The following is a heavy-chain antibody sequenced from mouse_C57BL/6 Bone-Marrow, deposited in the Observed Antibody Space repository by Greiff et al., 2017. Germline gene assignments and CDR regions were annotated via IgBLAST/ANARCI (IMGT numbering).Heavy chain of an antibody. Sequence: EVKVVESGEGLVKPGGSLKISCAASGFTFSSYAMSWVRQTPEKRLEWVAYLSSGGDYIYYADTVKGRCTISRDNARNDLYLQMSSLKSEDTAMYYCTRDPSSKWFAYWGQGTLVTVSA. CDR2: LSSGGDYI. V-gene: IGHV5-9-1*02. D-gene: IGHD2-10*02. J-gene: IGHJ3*01. CDR1: GFTFSSYA. CDR3: TRDPSSKWFAY.